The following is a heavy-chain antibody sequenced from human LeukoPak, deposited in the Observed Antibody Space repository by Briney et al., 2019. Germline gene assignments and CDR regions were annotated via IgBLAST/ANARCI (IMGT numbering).Heavy chain of an antibody. J-gene: IGHJ4*02. Sequence: PGGSLRLSCAASGFTFSSYAMHWVRQAPGKGLEWVAFIRYDGSNKYYADSVKGRFTISRDNSKNTLYLQMNSLRAEDTAVYYCAKDPHSEQWLIAGYSDYWGQGTLVTVSS. V-gene: IGHV3-30*02. CDR3: AKDPHSEQWLIAGYSDY. D-gene: IGHD6-19*01. CDR1: GFTFSSYA. CDR2: IRYDGSNK.